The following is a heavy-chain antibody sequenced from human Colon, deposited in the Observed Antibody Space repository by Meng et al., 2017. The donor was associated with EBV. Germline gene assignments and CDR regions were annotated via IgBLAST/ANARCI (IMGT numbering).Heavy chain of an antibody. J-gene: IGHJ4*02. CDR3: ARVAVGISSFDY. Sequence: QDKGHKSGPGPVKPSQTLSLTCAISGDSVSSNSAAWSWIRQSPSRGLEWLGRTYYRSKWYNDYAVSVKSRITINPDTSKNQFSLQLNSVTPEDTAVYYCARVAVGISSFDYWGQGTLVTVSS. CDR2: TYYRSKWYN. D-gene: IGHD1-26*01. V-gene: IGHV6-1*02. CDR1: GDSVSSNSAA.